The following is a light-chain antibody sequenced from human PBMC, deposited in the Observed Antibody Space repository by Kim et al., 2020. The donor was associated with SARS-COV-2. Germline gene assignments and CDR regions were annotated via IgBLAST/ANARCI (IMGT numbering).Light chain of an antibody. CDR1: QSISIW. J-gene: IGKJ1*01. Sequence: SASVGGRVTITCRASQSISIWLAWYQQKPGKAPNLLIYKASSLESGVPSRFSGSGSGTEFTLTISSLQPDDFATYYCQQYNIGWTFGQGTKVDIK. CDR2: KAS. CDR3: QQYNIGWT. V-gene: IGKV1-5*03.